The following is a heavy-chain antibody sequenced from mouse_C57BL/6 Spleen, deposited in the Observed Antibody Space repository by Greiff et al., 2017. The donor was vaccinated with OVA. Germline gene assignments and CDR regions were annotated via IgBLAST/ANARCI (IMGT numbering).Heavy chain of an antibody. D-gene: IGHD1-3*01. CDR2: IDPSDSET. J-gene: IGHJ2*01. Sequence: QVQLQQPGAELVRPGSSVKLSCKASGYTFTSYWMHWVKQRPIQGLEWIGNIDPSDSETHYNQKFKDKATLTVDKSSSTAYMQLSSLTSEDSAVYYCATGKVKGYYFDYWGQGTTRTVSS. CDR1: GYTFTSYW. CDR3: ATGKVKGYYFDY. V-gene: IGHV1-52*01.